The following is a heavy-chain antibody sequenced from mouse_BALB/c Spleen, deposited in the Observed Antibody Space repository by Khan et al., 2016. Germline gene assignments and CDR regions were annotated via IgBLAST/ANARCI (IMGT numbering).Heavy chain of an antibody. Sequence: EVELVESGGGLVQPGGSLRLSCATSGFTFTDYYISWVRQPPGQALEWLGFIRNRAYGYTTEYSPSVRGRFTISSDNSQSFVYLQMNPLRTEDSATYYWATHHYDDYTMDHWGQVTSVTVSS. CDR3: ATHHYDDYTMDH. CDR1: GFTFTDYY. CDR2: IRNRAYGYTT. J-gene: IGHJ4*01. V-gene: IGHV7-3*02. D-gene: IGHD1-2*01.